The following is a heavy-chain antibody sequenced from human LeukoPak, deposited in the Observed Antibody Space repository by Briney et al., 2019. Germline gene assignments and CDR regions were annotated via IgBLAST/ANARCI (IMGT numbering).Heavy chain of an antibody. CDR3: AREGAWGNWYFDL. D-gene: IGHD3-16*01. CDR2: ISADGNTK. CDR1: GFTFSRHG. Sequence: PGRSLRLSCEASGFTFSRHGMHWVRQAPGKGLEWVVVISADGNTKYYADSVKGRFTIFREASRNTVYLEMNGLREEDTAVYYCAREGAWGNWYFDLWGRGTLVTVSS. V-gene: IGHV3-30*03. J-gene: IGHJ2*01.